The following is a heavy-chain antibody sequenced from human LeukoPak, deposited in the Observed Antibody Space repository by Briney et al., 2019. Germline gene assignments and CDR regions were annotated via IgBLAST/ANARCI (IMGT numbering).Heavy chain of an antibody. V-gene: IGHV4-28*01. Sequence: SDTLSLTCTVSGQSLSSSHWWGWIRRPPGKGLEWIGYIYYSGSTYYNPSLRSRLTMSVDTSKNQFSLKLTSVTALDTAVYFCASPGYCNGGSYLFVWGPGTTVTVSS. CDR3: ASPGYCNGGSYLFV. CDR2: IYYSGST. CDR1: GQSLSSSHW. J-gene: IGHJ6*02. D-gene: IGHD2-15*01.